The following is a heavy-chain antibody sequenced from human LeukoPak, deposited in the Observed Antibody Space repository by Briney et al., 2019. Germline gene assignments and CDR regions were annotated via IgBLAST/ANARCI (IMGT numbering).Heavy chain of an antibody. J-gene: IGHJ4*02. V-gene: IGHV3-7*03. Sequence: GGSLRLSCAASGFTFSSYWMSWVRLAPGKGLEWVANIKQDGSEKYYVDFVKGRFTISRDNAKNSLYLQMNSLRAEDTAVYFCARGQTTMTNWGQGTLVTVSS. CDR3: ARGQTTMTN. CDR1: GFTFSSYW. CDR2: IKQDGSEK. D-gene: IGHD4-17*01.